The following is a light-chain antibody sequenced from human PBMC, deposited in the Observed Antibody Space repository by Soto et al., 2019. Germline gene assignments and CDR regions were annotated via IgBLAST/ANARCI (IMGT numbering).Light chain of an antibody. CDR2: EVN. CDR1: SSDVGGYNY. J-gene: IGLJ1*01. CDR3: NSYAGSNSFV. V-gene: IGLV2-8*01. Sequence: QSALTXPPSASGSPGQSVTISCTGTSSDVGGYNYVSWYQQHPGKAPKLVIFEVNKRPSGVPDRFSGSKSGNTASLTVSGLQTEDEADYYCNSYAGSNSFVFGTGTKVTVL.